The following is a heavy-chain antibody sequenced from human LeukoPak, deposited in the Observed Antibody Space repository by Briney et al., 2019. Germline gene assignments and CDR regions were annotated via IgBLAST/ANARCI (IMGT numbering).Heavy chain of an antibody. CDR2: ISSNGGST. CDR1: GFTFSSYA. J-gene: IGHJ4*02. V-gene: IGHV3-64*01. Sequence: PGGSLRLSCAASGFTFSSYAMHWVRQAPGKGLEYVSAISSNGGSTYYANSVKGRFTISRDNSKDTLYLQMGSLRAEDMAVYYCARDTLFRCGGDCSIEFDYWGQGTLVTVSS. D-gene: IGHD2-21*02. CDR3: ARDTLFRCGGDCSIEFDY.